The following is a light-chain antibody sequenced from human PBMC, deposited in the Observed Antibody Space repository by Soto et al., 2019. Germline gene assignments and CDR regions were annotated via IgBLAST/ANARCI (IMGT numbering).Light chain of an antibody. Sequence: QSALTPPPSASGSLGQSVTISCTGTSSDIGTYDYVSWYQQHPGRAPKLIIFEVTKRPLGVPDRFSGSKSGNTASLIVSGLQPDDEAECLCTSYTGDDFTFVFGTGTKLTVL. CDR3: TSYTGDDFTFV. J-gene: IGLJ1*01. CDR2: EVT. V-gene: IGLV2-8*01. CDR1: SSDIGTYDY.